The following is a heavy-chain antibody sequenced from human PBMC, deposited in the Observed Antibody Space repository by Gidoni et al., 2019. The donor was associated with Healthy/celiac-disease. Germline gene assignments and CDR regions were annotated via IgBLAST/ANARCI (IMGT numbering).Heavy chain of an antibody. J-gene: IGHJ5*02. CDR1: GGSISSRSYY. D-gene: IGHD3-3*01. Sequence: QLQLQESGPGLVKPSETLSLTCTVSGGSISSRSYYWGWIRQPPGKGLEWIGSIYYSGSTYYNPSLKSRVTISVDTSKNQFSLKLSSVTAADTAVYYCARGERDHYDFWSGYSPNWFDPWGQGTLVTVSS. V-gene: IGHV4-39*01. CDR3: ARGERDHYDFWSGYSPNWFDP. CDR2: IYYSGST.